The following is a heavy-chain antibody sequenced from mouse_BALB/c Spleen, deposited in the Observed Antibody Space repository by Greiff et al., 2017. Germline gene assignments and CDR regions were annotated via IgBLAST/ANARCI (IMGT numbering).Heavy chain of an antibody. V-gene: IGHV5-9-3*01. D-gene: IGHD2-3*01. CDR2: ISSGGSYT. CDR3: ARAWLLYFDY. CDR1: GFTFSSYA. Sequence: EVHLVESGGGLVKPGGSLKLSCAASGFTFSSYAMSWVRQTPEKRLEWVATISSGGSYTYYPDSVKGRFTISRDNAKNNLYLQMSSLRSEDTALYYCARAWLLYFDYWGQGTTLTVSS. J-gene: IGHJ2*01.